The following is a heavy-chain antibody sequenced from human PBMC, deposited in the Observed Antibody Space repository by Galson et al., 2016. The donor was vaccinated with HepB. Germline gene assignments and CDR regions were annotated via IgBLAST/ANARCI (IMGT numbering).Heavy chain of an antibody. CDR2: IKSDMST. Sequence: SLRLSCAASGFTFSNYWMHWVRQAPGKGLVWVSYIKSDMSTNYADSVKGRFTISSDNAKNTLYLQLNSRRADDSAVYFCARDYGYGLDVWGKGITVTVSS. D-gene: IGHD3-16*01. CDR1: GFTFSNYW. V-gene: IGHV3-74*01. CDR3: ARDYGYGLDV. J-gene: IGHJ6*04.